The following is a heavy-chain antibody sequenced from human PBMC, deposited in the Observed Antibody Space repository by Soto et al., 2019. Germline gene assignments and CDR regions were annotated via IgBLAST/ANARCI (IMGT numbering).Heavy chain of an antibody. CDR2: IYPGDSDT. CDR1: GYSFTSYW. V-gene: IGHV5-51*01. J-gene: IGHJ5*02. CDR3: ARHVTIFGVARGGGWFDP. Sequence: GESLKISCKGSGYSFTSYWIGWVRQMPGKGLEWMGIIYPGDSDTRYSPSFQGQVTISADKSISTAYLQWSSLKASDTAMYYCARHVTIFGVARGGGWFDPWGQGTLVTVSS. D-gene: IGHD3-3*01.